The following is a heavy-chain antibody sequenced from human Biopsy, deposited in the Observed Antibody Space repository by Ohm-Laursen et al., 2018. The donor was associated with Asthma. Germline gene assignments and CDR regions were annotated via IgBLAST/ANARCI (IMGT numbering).Heavy chain of an antibody. CDR2: IYHSGST. J-gene: IGHJ4*02. CDR1: GGSISSGGYS. V-gene: IGHV4-30-2*01. D-gene: IGHD5-24*01. CDR3: ARVKDGYNFDH. Sequence: TLSLTWAVSGGSISSGGYSWSWIRQPPGKGLEWIGYIYHSGSTYYNPSLKSRVTISVDRSKNQFSLKLSSVTAADTAVYYCARVKDGYNFDHWDQGTLVTVSS.